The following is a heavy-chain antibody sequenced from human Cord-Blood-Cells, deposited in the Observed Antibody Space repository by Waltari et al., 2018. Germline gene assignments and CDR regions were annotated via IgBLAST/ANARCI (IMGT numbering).Heavy chain of an antibody. Sequence: QVQLVQSGAEVKKPGSSVKVSCKAPGGPFSSYTLRWVRQAPGQGLEWMGRIIPILGIANYAQKFQGRVTITADKSTSTAYMELSSLRSEDTAVYYCATRDPDYGGKGYYFDYWGQGTLVTVSS. J-gene: IGHJ4*02. CDR2: IIPILGIA. CDR3: ATRDPDYGGKGYYFDY. V-gene: IGHV1-69*02. D-gene: IGHD4-17*01. CDR1: GGPFSSYT.